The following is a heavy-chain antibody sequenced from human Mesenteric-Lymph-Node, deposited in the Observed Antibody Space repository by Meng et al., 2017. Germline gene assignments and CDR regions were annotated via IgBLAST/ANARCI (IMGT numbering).Heavy chain of an antibody. CDR1: GLTVGASY. V-gene: IGHV3-53*01. Sequence: GESLKISCAASGLTVGASYMGWTRRTPGRGLEWVSVIYGDGGTFYADSVKGRFTISRDNSKNTLYLQMNNLRDEDTAIYDCATSSRGWGPDAFDIWGQGTMVTVSS. CDR2: IYGDGGT. J-gene: IGHJ3*02. CDR3: ATSSRGWGPDAFDI. D-gene: IGHD7-27*01.